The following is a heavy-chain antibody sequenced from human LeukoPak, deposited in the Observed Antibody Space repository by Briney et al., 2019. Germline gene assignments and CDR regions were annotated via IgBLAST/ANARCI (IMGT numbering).Heavy chain of an antibody. Sequence: ASVKVSCKASGYTFTSYDINWVRQATGQGLEWMGWMNPNSGNTGYAQKFQGRVTMTRNNSISTAYMELSSLRSEDTAVYYCARVAYDYVWGSYRYDDYWGQGTLVTVSS. CDR2: MNPNSGNT. CDR3: ARVAYDYVWGSYRYDDY. V-gene: IGHV1-8*01. J-gene: IGHJ4*02. CDR1: GYTFTSYD. D-gene: IGHD3-16*02.